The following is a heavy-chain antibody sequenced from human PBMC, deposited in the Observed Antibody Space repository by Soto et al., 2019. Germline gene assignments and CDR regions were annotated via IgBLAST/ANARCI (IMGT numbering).Heavy chain of an antibody. J-gene: IGHJ6*02. V-gene: IGHV3-23*01. Sequence: EVKLLESGGTLEQPGGSLTLSCAASGFTFSSHAMSWVRQAPGKGLEWVSALSGSGATTYYADSVKGRFTVSRDNSKNTLSLQMNSLRAEDTAVYYCAKPTPTASNTYYFYYGLDAWGQGNAVTVSS. D-gene: IGHD4-17*01. CDR3: AKPTPTASNTYYFYYGLDA. CDR1: GFTFSSHA. CDR2: LSGSGATT.